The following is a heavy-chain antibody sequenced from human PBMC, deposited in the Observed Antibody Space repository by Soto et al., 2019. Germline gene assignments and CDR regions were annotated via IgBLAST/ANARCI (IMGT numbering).Heavy chain of an antibody. V-gene: IGHV3-15*01. D-gene: IGHD6-19*01. Sequence: PGGSLRLSCAASGFTFNDAWMNWVRQAPGKGLEWVGRIKSETDGGTTDYAAPVKGRFTISRDDSKHTLYLHMNSLETEDTAMYYCTTTRYINGWYPFDPWGQGTLVTVSS. CDR1: GFTFNDAW. J-gene: IGHJ5*02. CDR2: IKSETDGGTT. CDR3: TTTRYINGWYPFDP.